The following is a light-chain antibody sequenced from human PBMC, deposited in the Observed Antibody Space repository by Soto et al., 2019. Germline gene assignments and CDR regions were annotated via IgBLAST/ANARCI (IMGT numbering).Light chain of an antibody. J-gene: IGLJ2*01. CDR1: SGSVSTTNY. CDR2: STN. V-gene: IGLV8-61*01. CDR3: VLYMGSGISV. Sequence: QAVVTQEPSFSVSPGGTVTLTCGLNSGSVSTTNYPSWYQQTPGQAPRALIYSTNTRSSGVPDRFSGSILGNKAALTITGAQADDESDYYCVLYMGSGISVFGGGTQLTVL.